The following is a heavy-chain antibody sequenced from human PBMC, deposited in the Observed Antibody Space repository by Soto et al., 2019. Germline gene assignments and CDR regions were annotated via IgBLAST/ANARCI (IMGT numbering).Heavy chain of an antibody. J-gene: IGHJ6*02. CDR3: AKAMGWLVRRYYYGMDV. Sequence: PGGSLRLSCAASGFTFSSYAMSWVRQAPGKGLEWVSAISGSGGSTYYADSVKGRFNISRDNSKNTLFPQMNSLRAEDTAVYYCAKAMGWLVRRYYYGMDVWGQGTTVTVSS. CDR2: ISGSGGST. V-gene: IGHV3-23*01. CDR1: GFTFSSYA. D-gene: IGHD6-19*01.